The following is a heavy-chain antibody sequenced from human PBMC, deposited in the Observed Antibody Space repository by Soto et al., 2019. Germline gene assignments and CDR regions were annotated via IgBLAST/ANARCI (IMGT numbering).Heavy chain of an antibody. CDR2: ISGSGAST. CDR1: GFTFTSYA. D-gene: IGHD6-19*01. V-gene: IGHV3-23*01. J-gene: IGHJ3*02. CDR3: AKMSGGWYGAFHI. Sequence: EVQLLESGGGLVQPGGSLRLSCAASGFTFTSYAMTWVRQAPGKGLEWVSSISGSGASTYYADSVKGRFTISRDNSGITLYLQMKTLRAEDTAVYYCAKMSGGWYGAFHIWGQGTMVTVSS.